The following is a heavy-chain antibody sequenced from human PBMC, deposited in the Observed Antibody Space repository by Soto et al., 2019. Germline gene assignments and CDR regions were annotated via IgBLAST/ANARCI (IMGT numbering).Heavy chain of an antibody. V-gene: IGHV1-69*13. CDR2: IIPIFGTA. Sequence: ASVKVSCKASGGTFSSYAISWVRQAPGQGLEWMGGIIPIFGTANYAQKFQGRVTITADESTSTAYMGLSSLGSEDTAVYYCARDGDIAARPAYYYYYGMDVWGQGTTVTVSS. D-gene: IGHD6-6*01. CDR1: GGTFSSYA. J-gene: IGHJ6*02. CDR3: ARDGDIAARPAYYYYYGMDV.